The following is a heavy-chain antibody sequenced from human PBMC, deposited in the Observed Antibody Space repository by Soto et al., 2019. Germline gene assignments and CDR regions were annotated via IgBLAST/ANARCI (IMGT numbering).Heavy chain of an antibody. CDR3: ARAHAGSGRYSKYFGMDV. J-gene: IGHJ6*02. V-gene: IGHV3-33*01. D-gene: IGHD3-10*01. CDR1: VFAFNTYA. CDR2: IWYDGSNK. Sequence: QVQLVDSWGGVVQPGGSLRLSCAASVFAFNTYAIQWGRQAPVKVLEWGAIIWYDGSNKYYTDSVKGRFTIYGDNYKNTLFLQMNSLRADDTAVYYCARAHAGSGRYSKYFGMDVWGQGTTVTVSS.